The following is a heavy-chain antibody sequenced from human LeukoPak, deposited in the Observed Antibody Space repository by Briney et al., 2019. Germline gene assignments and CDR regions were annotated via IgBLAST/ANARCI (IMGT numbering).Heavy chain of an antibody. CDR3: ARLMARLVVPADDDY. CDR1: GYSISSGYY. V-gene: IGHV4-38-2*01. CDR2: IYHSGST. D-gene: IGHD2-2*01. Sequence: SETLSLTCAVFGYSISSGYYWGWIRQPPGKGLEWIGSIYHSGSTYYNPSLKSRVTISVDTSKNQFSLKLSSVTAADTAVYYCARLMARLVVPADDDYWGQGTLVTVSS. J-gene: IGHJ4*02.